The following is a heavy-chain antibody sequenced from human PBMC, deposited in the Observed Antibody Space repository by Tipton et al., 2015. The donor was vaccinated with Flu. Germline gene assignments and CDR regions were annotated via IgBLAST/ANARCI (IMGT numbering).Heavy chain of an antibody. CDR2: IFHGGST. CDR1: GYSISSGYY. V-gene: IGHV4-38-2*02. D-gene: IGHD3-10*01. CDR3: ATYYYGSGTQSAFDY. J-gene: IGHJ4*02. Sequence: TLSLTCTVSGYSISSGYYWGWIRQPPGKGLEWIGSIFHGGSTYYNPSLKSRVTISVNTSKNQFSLKLSSVTAADTAVYDCATYYYGSGTQSAFDYWGQGTLVTVSS.